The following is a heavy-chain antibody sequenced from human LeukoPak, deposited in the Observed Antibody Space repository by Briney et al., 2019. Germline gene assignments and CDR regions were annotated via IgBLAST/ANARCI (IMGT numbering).Heavy chain of an antibody. CDR2: IWYDGSNK. Sequence: GGSLRPSCAASGFIFRNFGMHWVRQAPGKGLEWVAVIWYDGSNKYYADSVKGRFTTSRDNSKNMLFLQMNSLRAEDTAVYYCARDRSGLHYFDYWGQGTLATVSS. V-gene: IGHV3-33*01. CDR3: ARDRSGLHYFDY. D-gene: IGHD5-12*01. CDR1: GFIFRNFG. J-gene: IGHJ4*02.